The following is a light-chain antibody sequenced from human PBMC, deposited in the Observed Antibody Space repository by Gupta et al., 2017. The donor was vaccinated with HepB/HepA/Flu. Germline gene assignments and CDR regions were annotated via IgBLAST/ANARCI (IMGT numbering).Light chain of an antibody. CDR1: TGPVISGHY. Sequence: QAVVTQEPSLTVSPGGTVTLTCGSSTGPVISGHYPYWFQQKPGQAPTTLMYDIDKKHPWTPARFSGSLLGDKAALTISDAQPDDEADYYCMLSSGGPRPRVFGGGTKLTVL. CDR2: DID. V-gene: IGLV7-46*01. CDR3: MLSSGGPRPRV. J-gene: IGLJ3*02.